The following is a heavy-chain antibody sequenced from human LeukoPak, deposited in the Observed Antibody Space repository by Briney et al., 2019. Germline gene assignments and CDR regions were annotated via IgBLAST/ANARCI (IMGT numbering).Heavy chain of an antibody. J-gene: IGHJ5*02. CDR2: IRSKAYGGTT. D-gene: IGHD6-19*01. Sequence: GGSLRLSCTASGFTFGDYAMNWVRQAPGKGLEWVGFIRSKAYGGTTEYVASVKGRFTISRDDSKSIAYLQMNSLKTEDTAVYYCTTDGPRWLVGPGGQGTLVTVSS. V-gene: IGHV3-49*04. CDR1: GFTFGDYA. CDR3: TTDGPRWLVGP.